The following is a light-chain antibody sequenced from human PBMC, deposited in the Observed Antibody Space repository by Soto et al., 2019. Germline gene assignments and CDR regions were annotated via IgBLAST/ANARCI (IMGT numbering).Light chain of an antibody. V-gene: IGKV1-39*01. J-gene: IGKJ5*01. CDR3: QQSYGTPII. CDR1: QSISNY. Sequence: DIQMTQSPFSLSAPVGDRVTITCRASQSISNYLNWYQQKQGKAPKLLIYAASTLQSGVPSRFSGSGSGTDFPLTISSLQPEDSATYYCQQSYGTPIIFGQGTRLDIK. CDR2: AAS.